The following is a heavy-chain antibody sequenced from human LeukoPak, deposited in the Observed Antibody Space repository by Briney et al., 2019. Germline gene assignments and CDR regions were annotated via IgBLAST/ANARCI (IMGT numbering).Heavy chain of an antibody. CDR1: GGSISSSSYY. CDR2: IYYSGST. CDR3: ASPLPLYSSGWVPY. Sequence: PSETLSLTCTVSGGSISSSSYYWGWIRQPPGKGLEWIGSIYYSGSTYYNPSLKSRVTISVDTSKNQFSLKLSSVTAADTAVYYCASPLPLYSSGWVPYWGQGTLVTVSS. V-gene: IGHV4-39*01. D-gene: IGHD6-19*01. J-gene: IGHJ4*02.